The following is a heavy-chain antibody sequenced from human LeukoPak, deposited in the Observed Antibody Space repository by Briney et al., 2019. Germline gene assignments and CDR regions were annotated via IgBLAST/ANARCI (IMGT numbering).Heavy chain of an antibody. CDR2: INTNTGNP. J-gene: IGHJ5*02. CDR3: ARDPASESYDFWSGYYTGRNNWFDP. Sequence: ASVKVSCKASGYTFTSYAMNWVRQAPGQGLEWMGWINTNTGNPTYARGFTGRFVFSLDTSVSTAYLQISSLKAEDTAVYYCARDPASESYDFWSGYYTGRNNWFDPWGQGTLVTVSS. V-gene: IGHV7-4-1*02. D-gene: IGHD3-3*01. CDR1: GYTFTSYA.